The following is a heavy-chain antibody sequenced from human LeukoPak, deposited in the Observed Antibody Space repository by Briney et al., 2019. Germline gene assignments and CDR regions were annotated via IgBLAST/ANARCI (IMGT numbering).Heavy chain of an antibody. V-gene: IGHV1-46*01. Sequence: ASVKVSCKASGYTFTSYYMHWVRQAPGQGPEWMGIINPSGGSTSYAQKFQGRVTMTRDTSTSTVYMELSSLRSEDTAVYYCAKQGGGYSSGWPSAEYFQHWGQGTLVTVSS. CDR3: AKQGGGYSSGWPSAEYFQH. CDR2: INPSGGST. J-gene: IGHJ1*01. CDR1: GYTFTSYY. D-gene: IGHD6-19*01.